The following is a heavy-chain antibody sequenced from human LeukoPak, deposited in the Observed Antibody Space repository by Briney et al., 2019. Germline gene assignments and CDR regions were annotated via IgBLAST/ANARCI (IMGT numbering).Heavy chain of an antibody. V-gene: IGHV3-48*03. CDR1: GFTFSSYE. CDR3: AREFIPVSIAARGDI. D-gene: IGHD6-6*01. Sequence: GGSLRLSCAASGFTFSSYEMNWVRQAPGKGLEWVSYISSSGSTIYYADSVKGRFTISRDNAKNSLYLQMNSLRAEDTAVYYCAREFIPVSIAARGDIWGQGTMVTVSS. J-gene: IGHJ3*02. CDR2: ISSSGSTI.